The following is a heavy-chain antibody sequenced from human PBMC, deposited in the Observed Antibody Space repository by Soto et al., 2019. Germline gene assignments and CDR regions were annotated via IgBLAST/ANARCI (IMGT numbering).Heavy chain of an antibody. D-gene: IGHD2-2*01. V-gene: IGHV4-31*03. Sequence: QVQLQESGPGLVKPSQTLSRTCTVSGGSISSGGYYWSWISHHPGKSLEWIGYIYYSGSTSYNPSLKSRVTISVDTSKNQFSLKLSSVTAADTAVYYCARDPRCSSTSCHEYYMDVWGKGTTVTVSS. CDR3: ARDPRCSSTSCHEYYMDV. J-gene: IGHJ6*03. CDR2: IYYSGST. CDR1: GGSISSGGYY.